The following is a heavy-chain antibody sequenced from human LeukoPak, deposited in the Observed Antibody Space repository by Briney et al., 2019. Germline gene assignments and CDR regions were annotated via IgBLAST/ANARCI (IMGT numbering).Heavy chain of an antibody. CDR2: IWYDGSNK. D-gene: IGHD3-10*01. J-gene: IGHJ4*02. CDR1: GFTFSSYG. Sequence: PGRSLRLSCAASGFTFSSYGMHWVRQAPGKGLEWVAVIWYDGSNKYYADSVKGRFTISRDNSKNTLYLQMNSLRAEDTAVYYCAKDHPHYYGSGSPPGGYFDYWGQGTLVTVSS. CDR3: AKDHPHYYGSGSPPGGYFDY. V-gene: IGHV3-33*06.